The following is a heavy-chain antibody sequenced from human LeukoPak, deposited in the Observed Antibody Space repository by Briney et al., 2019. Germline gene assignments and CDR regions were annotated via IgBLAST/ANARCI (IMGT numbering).Heavy chain of an antibody. D-gene: IGHD3-10*01. V-gene: IGHV3-20*04. CDR3: ARDQTYYHVSGTYYYFGY. J-gene: IGHJ4*02. CDR1: GFTFDDYG. CDR2: INWNGGST. Sequence: GGSLRLSCAASGFTFDDYGMSWVRQAPGKGLEWVSGINWNGGSTGYADSVKGRFTISRDNAKNTLYLQMNSLRAEDTAVYYCARDQTYYHVSGTYYYFGYWGQGTLVTVSS.